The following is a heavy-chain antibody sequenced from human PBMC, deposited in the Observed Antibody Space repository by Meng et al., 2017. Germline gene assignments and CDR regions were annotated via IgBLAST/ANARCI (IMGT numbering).Heavy chain of an antibody. V-gene: IGHV3-30*01. J-gene: IGHJ5*02. CDR2: ISYDGSNK. CDR1: GFTFSSYA. Sequence: QGQLVGSGGGVVQPGRALSLSCAASGFTFSSYAMHWVRQAPGKGLEWVAVISYDGSNKYYADSVKGRFTISRDNSKNTLYLQMNSLRAEDTAVYYCARDAYCSGGSCHGNWFGPWGQGTLVTVSS. CDR3: ARDAYCSGGSCHGNWFGP. D-gene: IGHD2-15*01.